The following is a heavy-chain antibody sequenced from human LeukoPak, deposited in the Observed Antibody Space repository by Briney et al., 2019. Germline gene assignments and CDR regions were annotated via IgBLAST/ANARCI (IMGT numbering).Heavy chain of an antibody. CDR1: GGTFSSYA. Sequence: SVKVSCKASGGTFSSYAISWVRQAPGQGLEWMGGTIPIFGTANYAQKFQGRVTITADESTSTAYMELSSLRSEDTAVYYCASRYCSSTSCSAGYFDYWGQGTLVTVSS. V-gene: IGHV1-69*01. J-gene: IGHJ4*02. CDR2: TIPIFGTA. D-gene: IGHD2-2*01. CDR3: ASRYCSSTSCSAGYFDY.